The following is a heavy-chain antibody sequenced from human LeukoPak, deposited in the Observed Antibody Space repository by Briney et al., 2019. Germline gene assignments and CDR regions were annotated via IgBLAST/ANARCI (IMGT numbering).Heavy chain of an antibody. CDR3: XRGRLRFLEWLSPFDY. Sequence: SETLSLTCAVYGGSFSGYYWSWIRQPPGKGLEWIGEINHSGSTNYNPFLKSRVTISVDTSKNQFSLKLSSVTAADTAVYYCXRGRLRFLEWLSPFDYWGQGTLVTVSS. J-gene: IGHJ4*02. V-gene: IGHV4-34*01. CDR1: GGSFSGYY. CDR2: INHSGST. D-gene: IGHD3-3*01.